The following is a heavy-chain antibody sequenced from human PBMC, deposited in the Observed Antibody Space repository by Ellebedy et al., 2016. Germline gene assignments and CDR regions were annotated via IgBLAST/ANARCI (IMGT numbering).Heavy chain of an antibody. Sequence: GGSLRLXCAASGFTFSSYGMHWVRQAPGKGLEWVAVIWYDGSNKYYADSVKGRFTISRDNSKNTLYLQMNSLRAEDTAVYYCARQGSYYTLDYWGQGTLVTVSS. CDR1: GFTFSSYG. V-gene: IGHV3-33*01. J-gene: IGHJ4*02. D-gene: IGHD2-15*01. CDR2: IWYDGSNK. CDR3: ARQGSYYTLDY.